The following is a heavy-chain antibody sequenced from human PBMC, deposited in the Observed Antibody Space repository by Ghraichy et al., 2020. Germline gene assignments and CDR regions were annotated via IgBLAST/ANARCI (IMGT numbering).Heavy chain of an antibody. CDR1: GFTFSSYA. V-gene: IGHV3-23*01. CDR3: AKDASPRIKWEPLGYYFDY. Sequence: GGSLRLSCAASGFTFSSYAMSWVRQAPGKGLEWVSAISGSGGSTYYADSVKGRFTISRDNSKNTLYLQMNSLRAEDTAVYYCAKDASPRIKWEPLGYYFDYWGQGTLVTVSS. J-gene: IGHJ4*02. CDR2: ISGSGGST. D-gene: IGHD1-26*01.